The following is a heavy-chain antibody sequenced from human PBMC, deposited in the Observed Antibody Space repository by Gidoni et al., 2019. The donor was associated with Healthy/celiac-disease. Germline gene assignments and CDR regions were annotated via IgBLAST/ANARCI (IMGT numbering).Heavy chain of an antibody. Sequence: QVQLVQSGAEVKKPGSSVKVSCKASGGTFSSYAISWVRQAPGQGLEWMGRIIPILGIANYAQKFQGRVTITADKSTSTAYMELSSLRSEDTAVYYCARTSTSYSSSYSYYFDYWGQGTLVTVSS. D-gene: IGHD6-6*01. CDR1: GGTFSSYA. CDR2: IIPILGIA. CDR3: ARTSTSYSSSYSYYFDY. V-gene: IGHV1-69*09. J-gene: IGHJ4*02.